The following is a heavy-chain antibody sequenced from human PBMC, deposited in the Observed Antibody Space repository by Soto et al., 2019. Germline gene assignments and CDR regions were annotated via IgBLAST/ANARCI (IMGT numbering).Heavy chain of an antibody. CDR3: ARDKYYDILTGWHPYYYYGMDV. D-gene: IGHD3-9*01. CDR2: ISSSSTYI. CDR1: GFTFSSFS. Sequence: GGSLRLSCAASGFTFSSFSMNWVRQAPGKGLEWVSSISSSSTYIYYAVSVKGRFTISRDNAKNSLYLQMNSLRAEDTAVYYCARDKYYDILTGWHPYYYYGMDVWGQGTTVTVSS. J-gene: IGHJ6*02. V-gene: IGHV3-21*01.